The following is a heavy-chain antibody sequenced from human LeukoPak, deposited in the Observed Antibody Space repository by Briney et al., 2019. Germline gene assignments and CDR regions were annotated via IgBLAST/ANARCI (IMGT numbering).Heavy chain of an antibody. CDR3: ATSRSYSSSWYLTRSYYYYGMDV. V-gene: IGHV4-34*01. Sequence: GSLRLSCAASGFPFSDYWMTWVRQPPGKGLEWIGEINHSGSTNYNPSLKSRVTISVDTSKNQFSLKLSSVTAADTAVYYCATSRSYSSSWYLTRSYYYYGMDVWGQGTTVTVSS. J-gene: IGHJ6*02. CDR2: INHSGST. D-gene: IGHD6-13*01. CDR1: GFPFSDYW.